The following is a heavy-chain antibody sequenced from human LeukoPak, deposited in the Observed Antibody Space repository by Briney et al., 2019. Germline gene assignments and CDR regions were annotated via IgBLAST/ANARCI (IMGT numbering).Heavy chain of an antibody. Sequence: GGSLRLSCAASGFTFSNYAMSWVRQAPGKGLEWVSVIYSGGSTYYADSVKGRFSTSRDGSTSTLFLQMDSLRVEDTAMYYCARPADGDSTRYGMDVWGQGTTVIVSS. V-gene: IGHV3-53*01. CDR1: GFTFSNYA. J-gene: IGHJ6*02. D-gene: IGHD2-21*02. CDR3: ARPADGDSTRYGMDV. CDR2: IYSGGST.